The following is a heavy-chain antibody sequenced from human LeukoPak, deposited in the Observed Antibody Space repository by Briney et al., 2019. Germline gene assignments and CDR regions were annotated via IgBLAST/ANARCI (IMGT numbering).Heavy chain of an antibody. J-gene: IGHJ4*02. V-gene: IGHV3-48*01. CDR1: GFTFSSYS. CDR2: ISSSSSTI. CDR3: ATDPSVGATAPLDY. Sequence: GGSLRLSCAASGFTFSSYSMNWVRQAPGKGLEWVSYISSSSSTIYYADSVKGRFTISRDNAKNSLYLQMNSLRAEDTAVHYCATDPSVGATAPLDYWGQGTLVTVSS. D-gene: IGHD1-26*01.